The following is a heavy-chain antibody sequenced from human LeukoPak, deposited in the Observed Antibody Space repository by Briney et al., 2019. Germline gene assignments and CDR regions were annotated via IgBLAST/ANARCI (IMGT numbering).Heavy chain of an antibody. CDR2: IIPIFATT. D-gene: IGHD2-8*01. J-gene: IGHJ4*02. Sequence: PPASVKVSCKASGGTFSSYVISWVRQAPGQGLEWMGGIIPIFATTNYAQKFQGRVTITADESTSTAYMELSSLRSEDTAVYFCARSFCIHGVYYTRPFDYWGQGTLVTVSS. CDR3: ARSFCIHGVYYTRPFDY. V-gene: IGHV1-69*13. CDR1: GGTFSSYV.